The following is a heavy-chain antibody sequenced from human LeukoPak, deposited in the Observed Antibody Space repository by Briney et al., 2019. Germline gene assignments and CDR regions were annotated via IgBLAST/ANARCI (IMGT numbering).Heavy chain of an antibody. CDR3: ATRYCTISACRASSYKSFDV. V-gene: IGHV3-7*01. CDR1: GFTFSSYW. Sequence: GGSLRLSCVASGFTFSSYWMTRVRQAPGKGLEWVANIKEDGGEGYYVDSVKGRFTVSRDNAKNSLYLQLTSLRAEDTAVYYCATRYCTISACRASSYKSFDVWGKGTTVTVSS. J-gene: IGHJ6*04. D-gene: IGHD2-8*01. CDR2: IKEDGGEG.